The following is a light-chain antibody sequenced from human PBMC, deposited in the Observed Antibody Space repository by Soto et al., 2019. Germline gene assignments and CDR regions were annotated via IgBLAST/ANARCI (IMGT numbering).Light chain of an antibody. V-gene: IGLV1-44*01. CDR2: NNI. J-gene: IGLJ7*01. CDR1: SSNIGGNT. Sequence: QSVLTQPTSASGTPGQRVTISCSGSSSNIGGNTVRWYQHLPGTAPRLLIYNNIQRHSGVPDRCSGSKSGTSASLAISGLQYEDEADYYWAVWDDCLDGHAVFGGGTQLTVL. CDR3: AVWDDCLDGHAV.